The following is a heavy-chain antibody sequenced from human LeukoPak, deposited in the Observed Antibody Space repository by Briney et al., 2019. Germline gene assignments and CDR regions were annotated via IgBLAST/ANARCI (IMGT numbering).Heavy chain of an antibody. CDR2: IRSKGYGGTA. CDR1: GFTFDNYA. Sequence: PGRSLRLSCTASGFTFDNYAMGWFRHAPGKGLEWISFIRSKGYGGTADYAASVKGRFTMSRDDSKGIAYLQMYSLKTEDTAVYYCARNWGSGSFDYWGQGTLVTVSP. J-gene: IGHJ4*02. D-gene: IGHD7-27*01. CDR3: ARNWGSGSFDY. V-gene: IGHV3-49*03.